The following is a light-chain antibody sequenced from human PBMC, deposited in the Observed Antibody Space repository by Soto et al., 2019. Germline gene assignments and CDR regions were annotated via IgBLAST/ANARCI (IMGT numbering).Light chain of an antibody. CDR2: GAS. CDR3: QHYRSLYT. CDR1: QSVSSSY. V-gene: IGKV3-20*01. J-gene: IGKJ2*01. Sequence: EIVLTQSPGTLSLSPGERATLSCRASQSVSSSYLAWYQQKPGQAPRLLIYGASSRATGIPDRFSGSGSGTDFTLTISRLEPEALGVYYCQHYRSLYTFVQGTEVDIK.